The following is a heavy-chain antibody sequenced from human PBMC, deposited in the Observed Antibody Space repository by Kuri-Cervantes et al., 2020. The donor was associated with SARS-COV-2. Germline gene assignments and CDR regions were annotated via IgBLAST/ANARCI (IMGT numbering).Heavy chain of an antibody. Sequence: SETLCLTCTVSGGSVSSGSYYWSWIRQPPGKGLEWIGYIYYSGSTNYNPSLKSRVTTSVDTSKNQFSLKLSSVTAADTAVYYCARLGIYCSSTSCYPNWFDPWGQGTLVTVSS. D-gene: IGHD2-2*01. J-gene: IGHJ5*02. CDR1: GGSVSSGSYY. V-gene: IGHV4-61*01. CDR2: IYYSGST. CDR3: ARLGIYCSSTSCYPNWFDP.